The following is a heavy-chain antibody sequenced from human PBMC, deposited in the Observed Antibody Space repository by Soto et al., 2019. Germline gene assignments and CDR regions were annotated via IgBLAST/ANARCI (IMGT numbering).Heavy chain of an antibody. CDR3: ASTQYYDSSAYYHS. CDR1: AGSISSYF. J-gene: IGHJ4*02. Sequence: QVQLQESGPGLVKPSETLSLTCSVSAGSISSYFWTWIRQPPGKGLEWIGYIYYTGSATYNPSLKSRVTISVDTSKNQFSLKLNSVAAADTAVYYCASTQYYDSSAYYHSWGQGTLVTVSS. V-gene: IGHV4-59*08. D-gene: IGHD3-22*01. CDR2: IYYTGSA.